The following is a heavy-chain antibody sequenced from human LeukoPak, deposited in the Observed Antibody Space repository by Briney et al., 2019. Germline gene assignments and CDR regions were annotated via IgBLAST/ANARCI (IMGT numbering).Heavy chain of an antibody. V-gene: IGHV3-23*01. Sequence: PGGSLRLSCAASGFTFTTYSMSWVRQAPGKGLESVSAIRGSGGSTYYADSVKGRFTVSRDDSKSTLYLQMNSLRAEDTAVYHCVTFYYDSSGSYVHYWGLGALVTVSS. D-gene: IGHD3-22*01. J-gene: IGHJ4*02. CDR3: VTFYYDSSGSYVHY. CDR2: IRGSGGST. CDR1: GFTFTTYS.